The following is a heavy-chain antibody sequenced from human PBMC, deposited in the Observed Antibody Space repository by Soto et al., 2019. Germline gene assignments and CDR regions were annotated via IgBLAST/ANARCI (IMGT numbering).Heavy chain of an antibody. CDR2: IGTQHDT. D-gene: IGHD2-8*02. CDR3: ARQASYWQGGGGWLDP. V-gene: IGHV3-13*01. J-gene: IGHJ5*02. Sequence: EVQLVESGGGLVQPGGSLRLSCAASGFTFSAYDMHWVRQPTGKGLEWVSAIGTQHDTYYPDSVKGRFTISRENAKSSLYLQINSLRTGGTAVYYCARQASYWQGGGGWLDPWGQGTLVTVSS. CDR1: GFTFSAYD.